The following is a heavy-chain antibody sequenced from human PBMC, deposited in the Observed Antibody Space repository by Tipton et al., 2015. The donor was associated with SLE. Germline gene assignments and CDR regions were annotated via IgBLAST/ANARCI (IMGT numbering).Heavy chain of an antibody. CDR1: GDSISTSTYY. V-gene: IGHV4-39*07. J-gene: IGHJ4*02. CDR2: IYYSGST. CDR3: ARLFSGSYDN. D-gene: IGHD1-26*01. Sequence: TLSLTCTVSGDSISTSTYYWGWIRQSPGKGLEWIGNIYYSGSTYYNPSLKSRVPISVDTSKNQFSLKLTSVTAADTAVYYCARLFSGSYDNWGQGTLVTVSS.